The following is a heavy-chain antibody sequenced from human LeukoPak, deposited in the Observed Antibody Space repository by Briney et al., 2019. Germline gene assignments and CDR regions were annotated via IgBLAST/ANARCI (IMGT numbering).Heavy chain of an antibody. J-gene: IGHJ5*02. CDR2: TDYRSKWYN. V-gene: IGHV6-1*01. CDR3: ARDRGRRAVADWFDP. D-gene: IGHD6-19*01. Sequence: SQTLSLTCAISGDSVSSNSAAWDWIRQSPSRGLEWLGRTDYRSKWYNDYAVSVKSRITINPDTSKNQFSLQLNSVTPEDTALYYCARDRGRRAVADWFDPWGQGTLVTVSS. CDR1: GDSVSSNSAA.